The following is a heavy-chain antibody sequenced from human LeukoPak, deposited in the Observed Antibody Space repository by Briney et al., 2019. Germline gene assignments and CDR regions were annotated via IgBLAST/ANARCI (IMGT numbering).Heavy chain of an antibody. CDR2: IYYSGST. CDR1: GGSISSGDYY. Sequence: PSETLSLTCTVSGGSISSGDYYWSWIRQPPGKGLEGIGYIYYSGSTYYNPSLKSRVTISVDTSKNQFSLKLSSVTAADTAVYYCARDPVTGTTRIDAFDIWGQGTMVTASS. V-gene: IGHV4-30-4*08. D-gene: IGHD1-7*01. CDR3: ARDPVTGTTRIDAFDI. J-gene: IGHJ3*02.